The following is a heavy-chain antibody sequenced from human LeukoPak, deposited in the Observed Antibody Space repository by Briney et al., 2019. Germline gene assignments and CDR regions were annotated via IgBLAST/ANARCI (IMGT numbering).Heavy chain of an antibody. CDR3: ARASSSGRYDWFDP. CDR2: IYYSGST. J-gene: IGHJ5*02. CDR1: GVSISSSSYY. Sequence: SETLSLTCNVSGVSISSSSYYWGWIRQPPGKGLEWIGYIYYSGSTNYNPSLKSRVTISVDTSKNQFSLKLSSVTAADTAVYYCARASSSGRYDWFDPWGQGTLVTVSS. V-gene: IGHV4-61*05. D-gene: IGHD6-19*01.